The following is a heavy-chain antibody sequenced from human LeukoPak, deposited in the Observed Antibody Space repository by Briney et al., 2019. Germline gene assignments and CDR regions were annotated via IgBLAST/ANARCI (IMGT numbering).Heavy chain of an antibody. Sequence: PSETLSLTCTVSGGSISSYYWSWLRQPPGKGLEWIGYIYYSGSTNYNPSLKSRVTISVDTSKNQFSLKLSSVTAADTAVYYCARSPGYCTNGVCYNIYYYYYGMDVWGQGTTVTVS. CDR1: GGSISSYY. D-gene: IGHD2-8*01. V-gene: IGHV4-59*01. J-gene: IGHJ6*02. CDR3: ARSPGYCTNGVCYNIYYYYYGMDV. CDR2: IYYSGST.